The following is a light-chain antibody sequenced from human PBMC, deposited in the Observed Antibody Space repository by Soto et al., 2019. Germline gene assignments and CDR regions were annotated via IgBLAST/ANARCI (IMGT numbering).Light chain of an antibody. J-gene: IGLJ2*01. CDR1: SSDIGGYNY. CDR3: SSYTTSSTVA. Sequence: QSALTQSASVSGSPGQSITISCTGTSSDIGGYNYDSWYQQHPDKAPKLMFEVSNRPSGVSNRFSGSKSGNTASLTLSGLLPEDEADYYCSSYTTSSTVAFGGGTKLTVL. CDR2: EVS. V-gene: IGLV2-14*01.